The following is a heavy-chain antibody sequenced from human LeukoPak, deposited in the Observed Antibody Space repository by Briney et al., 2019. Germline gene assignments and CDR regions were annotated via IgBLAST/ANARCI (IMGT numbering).Heavy chain of an antibody. J-gene: IGHJ6*03. V-gene: IGHV4-39*07. D-gene: IGHD3-10*02. Sequence: SETLSLTCSVSGGSINSRSYSWTWIRQPPGKDLGWIGSINYRGNTYFNPSLKSRVSMSVDTSTNQFSLRLRSVTAADTAVYYCAREASSIMSGYCHMDVWGKGTTVTVSS. CDR1: GGSINSRSYS. CDR2: INYRGNT. CDR3: AREASSIMSGYCHMDV.